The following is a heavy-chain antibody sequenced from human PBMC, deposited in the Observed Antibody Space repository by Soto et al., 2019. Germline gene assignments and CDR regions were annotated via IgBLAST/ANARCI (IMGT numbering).Heavy chain of an antibody. CDR3: ARDYYRFNSGYGFSMDL. CDR2: ISYDGSNK. V-gene: IGHV3-30-3*01. D-gene: IGHD5-12*01. CDR1: GFTFSSYA. Sequence: QVQLVESGGGVVQPGRSLRLSYAASGFTFSSYAMHWVRQAPGKGLEWVAVISYDGSNKYYADSVKGRFTISRDNSKNTLYLQMNSLRAEDTAVYYCARDYYRFNSGYGFSMDLWGQGTTVTVSS. J-gene: IGHJ6*02.